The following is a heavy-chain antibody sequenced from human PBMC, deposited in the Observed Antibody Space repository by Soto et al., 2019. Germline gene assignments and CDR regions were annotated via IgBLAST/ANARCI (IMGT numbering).Heavy chain of an antibody. D-gene: IGHD2-15*01. J-gene: IGHJ4*02. Sequence: QVQLVESGGGVVQPGRSLRLSCAASGFTFSSYGMHWVRQAPGKGLEWVAVIWYDGSNKYYADSVKGRFTISRDNSSSSLILKITGLRPEDRMLYYIARNPSYCSGGSCYTEAPVTFDSWAREPWSPSPQ. CDR3: ARNPSYCSGGSCYTEAPVTFDS. CDR2: IWYDGSNK. CDR1: GFTFSSYG. V-gene: IGHV3-33*01.